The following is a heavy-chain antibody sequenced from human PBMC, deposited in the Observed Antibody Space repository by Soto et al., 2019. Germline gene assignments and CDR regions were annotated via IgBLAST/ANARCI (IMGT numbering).Heavy chain of an antibody. CDR2: ISDSGATK. CDR3: ARCSRNSCYSYGVDV. J-gene: IGHJ6*02. CDR1: GFTFSNCG. Sequence: GGSLRLSCAASGFTFSNCGMNWVRQTPGKGLECVSYISDSGATKHYADSVKGRFTISRDNGKDSLYLQMNSLRDEDTAVYFCARCSRNSCYSYGVDVWGQGATVTVYS. D-gene: IGHD2-15*01. V-gene: IGHV3-48*02.